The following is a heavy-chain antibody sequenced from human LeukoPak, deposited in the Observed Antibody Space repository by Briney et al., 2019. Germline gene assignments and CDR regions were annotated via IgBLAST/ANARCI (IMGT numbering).Heavy chain of an antibody. J-gene: IGHJ6*02. CDR1: GFTFSSYA. V-gene: IGHV3-23*01. D-gene: IGHD3-10*01. CDR2: ISGSGGST. CDR3: AKNLWVRGVISIGTYYYGMDV. Sequence: GGSLRLSCAACGFTFSSYAMSWVRQAPGKGLEWVSAISGSGGSTYYADSVKGRFTISRDNSKNTLYLQMNSLRAEDTAVYYCAKNLWVRGVISIGTYYYGMDVWGQGTTVTVSS.